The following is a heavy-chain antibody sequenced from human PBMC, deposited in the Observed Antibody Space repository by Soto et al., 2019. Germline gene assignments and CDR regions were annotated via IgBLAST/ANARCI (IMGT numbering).Heavy chain of an antibody. CDR1: GFTFDDFA. D-gene: IGHD6-13*01. CDR2: VDWIGTHI. CDR3: AKDNIEGSPASGTFVT. V-gene: IGHV3-9*01. Sequence: PGGSLRLSCAASGFTFDDFAMHWVRQVPGRGLEWVSSVDWIGTHIGSAESVKGRFTISRDNARNSLYLEMNSLRLEDTAFYYCAKDNIEGSPASGTFVTWGQGTLVTVSS. J-gene: IGHJ5*02.